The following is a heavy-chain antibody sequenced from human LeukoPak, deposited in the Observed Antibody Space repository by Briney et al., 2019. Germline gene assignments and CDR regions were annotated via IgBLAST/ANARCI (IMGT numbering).Heavy chain of an antibody. V-gene: IGHV4-59*01. D-gene: IGHD6-19*01. CDR3: ARFSAGTVDY. CDR2: IYYSGST. J-gene: IGHJ4*02. Sequence: PSETLSLTCSVSGGSISSYYWSWIRQPPGKGLKCIGYIYYSGSTNYNPSLKSRVTISVDTSKNQFSLKLSSVTAADTAVYYCARFSAGTVDYWGQGTLVTVSS. CDR1: GGSISSYY.